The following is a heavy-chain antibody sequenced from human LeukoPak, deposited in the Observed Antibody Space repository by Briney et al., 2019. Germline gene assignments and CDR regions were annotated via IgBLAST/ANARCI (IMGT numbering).Heavy chain of an antibody. CDR2: IYSGGST. D-gene: IGHD6-19*01. Sequence: GGSLRLSCAASGFTVSSNYVSWVRQAPGKGLEWVSVIYSGGSTYYADSVKGRFTISRGNSKNTLYLQMNSLRVEDTAVYYCARAPYSSGWHDYWGQGTLVTVSA. J-gene: IGHJ4*02. CDR3: ARAPYSSGWHDY. CDR1: GFTVSSNY. V-gene: IGHV3-53*01.